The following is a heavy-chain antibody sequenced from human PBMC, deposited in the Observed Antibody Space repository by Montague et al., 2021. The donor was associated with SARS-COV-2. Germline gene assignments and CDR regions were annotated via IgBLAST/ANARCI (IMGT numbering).Heavy chain of an antibody. V-gene: IGHV4-39*07. CDR3: ARSVQFAYGLDV. CDR1: GASISSSSYY. J-gene: IGHJ6*02. D-gene: IGHD3-16*01. Sequence: SETLSLTCTVSGASISSSSYYWGWIRQPPGKGLEWIGSLYYTGSTYYNPSLESRVSISIDTSKSQFSLRVRSVTAADTAVYYCARSVQFAYGLDVWGQGTTVTISS. CDR2: LYYTGST.